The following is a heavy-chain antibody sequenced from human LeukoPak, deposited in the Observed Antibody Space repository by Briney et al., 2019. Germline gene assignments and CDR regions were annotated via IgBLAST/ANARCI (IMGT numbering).Heavy chain of an antibody. V-gene: IGHV4-34*01. J-gene: IGHJ3*02. D-gene: IGHD3-10*01. CDR3: ARRAMSIRGAFDI. CDR2: INHSGST. Sequence: PSETLSLTCAVYGGSFSGYYWSWIRQPPGKGLEWIGEINHSGSTNYNPSLKSRVTISVDTSKNQFSLKLSSVTAADTAVYYCARRAMSIRGAFDIWGQGTMVTVSS. CDR1: GGSFSGYY.